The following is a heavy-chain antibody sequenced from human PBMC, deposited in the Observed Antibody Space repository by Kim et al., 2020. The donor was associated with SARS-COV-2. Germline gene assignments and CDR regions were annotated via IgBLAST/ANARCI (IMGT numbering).Heavy chain of an antibody. CDR3: ARRGLGVAGTYFDY. J-gene: IGHJ4*01. V-gene: IGHV4-39*01. CDR1: GGSISSSSYY. Sequence: SETLSLTCTVSGGSISSSSYYWGWIRQPPGKGLEWIGSIYYSGSTYYNPSLKSRVTISVDTSKNQFSLKLSSVTAADTAVYYCARRGLGVAGTYFDYWG. D-gene: IGHD6-19*01. CDR2: IYYSGST.